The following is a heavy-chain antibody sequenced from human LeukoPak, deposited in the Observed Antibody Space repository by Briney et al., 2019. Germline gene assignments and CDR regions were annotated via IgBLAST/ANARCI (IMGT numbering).Heavy chain of an antibody. J-gene: IGHJ4*02. CDR3: ARDLESAVAWAPFYFDY. D-gene: IGHD6-19*01. CDR1: GFIFSTYS. CDR2: ISSNSRYI. V-gene: IGHV3-21*01. Sequence: GGSLRLSCAASGFIFSTYSMNWVRQAPGKGLEWVSSISSNSRYIYYADSVKGRFTISRDNAKNSPYLQMNSLRAEDTAVYYCARDLESAVAWAPFYFDYWGQGTLVTVSS.